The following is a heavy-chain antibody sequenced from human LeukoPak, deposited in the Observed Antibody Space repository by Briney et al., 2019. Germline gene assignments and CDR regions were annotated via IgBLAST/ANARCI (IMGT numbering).Heavy chain of an antibody. Sequence: GGSLRLSCAASGFTFSTYAMNWVRQTPGKGLDWVSGILGNAGRTYYADSVKGRFTISRDNSKNTLYLQMNSLRVEDTAKYYCAKDYTPDGLYGIDYWGQGTQVTVSS. CDR1: GFTFSTYA. J-gene: IGHJ4*02. D-gene: IGHD3-9*01. V-gene: IGHV3-23*01. CDR3: AKDYTPDGLYGIDY. CDR2: ILGNAGRT.